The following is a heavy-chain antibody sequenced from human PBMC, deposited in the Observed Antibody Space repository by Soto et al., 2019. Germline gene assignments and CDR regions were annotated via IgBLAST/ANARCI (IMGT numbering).Heavy chain of an antibody. CDR3: ARQGRWLLHDAFDI. J-gene: IGHJ3*02. CDR1: GGSISSSSYY. CDR2: IYYSGST. Sequence: QLQLQESGPGLVKPSETLSLTCTVSGGSISSSSYYWGWIRQPPGKGLEWIGSIYYSGSTYYNPSLKSRVTISVDTSKNQFSLKLSSVTAADTAVYYCARQGRWLLHDAFDIWGQGTMVTVSS. D-gene: IGHD1-26*01. V-gene: IGHV4-39*01.